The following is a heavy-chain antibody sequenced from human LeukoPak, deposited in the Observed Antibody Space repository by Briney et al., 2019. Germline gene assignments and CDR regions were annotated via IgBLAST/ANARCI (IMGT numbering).Heavy chain of an antibody. V-gene: IGHV3-48*03. CDR3: AELGIAMIGGV. CDR1: GFTFSSYE. Sequence: GGSLRLSCAASGFTFSSYEMNWVRQAPGKGLEWVSYISSSGSTIYYADSVKGRSTISRDNAKNSLYLQMNSLRAEDTAVYYCAELGIAMIGGVWGKGTTVTISS. J-gene: IGHJ6*04. D-gene: IGHD3-10*02. CDR2: ISSSGSTI.